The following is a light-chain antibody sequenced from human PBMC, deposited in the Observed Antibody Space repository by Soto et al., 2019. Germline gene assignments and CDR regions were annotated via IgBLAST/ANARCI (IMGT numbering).Light chain of an antibody. J-gene: IGKJ4*01. CDR1: HNIIRH. CDR2: AAS. V-gene: IGKV1-39*01. Sequence: DIQMTQSPSSLSASAGDGVTITCRASHNIIRHLKWYQHKPGRAPRLLIYAASTLQSGVPSRFGGSGSGTDFTLSISSLPPEDSATYYCQQSYRTPTFGGGTKVDIK. CDR3: QQSYRTPT.